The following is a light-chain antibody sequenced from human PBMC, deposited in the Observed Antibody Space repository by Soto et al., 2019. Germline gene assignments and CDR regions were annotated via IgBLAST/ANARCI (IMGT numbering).Light chain of an antibody. J-gene: IGLJ3*02. V-gene: IGLV2-8*01. CDR3: SSYAGSNNWV. CDR1: SSEVGGYNF. CDR2: DVN. Sequence: QSALTQPPSASGSPGQSLTISCTGTSSEVGGYNFVSWYQQHPGKAPKLMISDVNRRPSGVPDRFSGSKSGNTASLTVSGLQAEDEADYYCSSYAGSNNWVFGGGTKLTVL.